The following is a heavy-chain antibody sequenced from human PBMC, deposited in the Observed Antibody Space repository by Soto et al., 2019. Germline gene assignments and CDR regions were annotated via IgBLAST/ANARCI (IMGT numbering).Heavy chain of an antibody. CDR3: AKGNGPGAYYYYGMDD. D-gene: IGHD2-8*01. J-gene: IGHJ6*02. V-gene: IGHV3-23*01. CDR1: GFTFSSYA. CDR2: ISGSGGST. Sequence: GGSLRLSCAASGFTFSSYAMSWVRQAPGKGLEWVSAISGSGGSTYYADSVKGRFTISRDNSKNTLYLQMNSLRAEDTAVYYCAKGNGPGAYYYYGMDDWGQGTTVTGSS.